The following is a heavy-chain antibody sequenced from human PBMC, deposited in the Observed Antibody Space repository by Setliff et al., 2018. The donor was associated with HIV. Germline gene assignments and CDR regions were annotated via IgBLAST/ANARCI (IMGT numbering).Heavy chain of an antibody. V-gene: IGHV1-2*06. J-gene: IGHJ4*02. CDR2: INPNSGDT. CDR3: ARQTLSYKHYYDSSGYYPILYFDS. D-gene: IGHD3-22*01. Sequence: GASVKVSCKASGYTFTGYYIHWIRQAPGQGLEWMARINPNSGDTNYAQNFQGRVSMTIDTSITTAYMELSSLKSDDAAIYYCARQTLSYKHYYDSSGYYPILYFDSWGQGTLVTVSS. CDR1: GYTFTGYY.